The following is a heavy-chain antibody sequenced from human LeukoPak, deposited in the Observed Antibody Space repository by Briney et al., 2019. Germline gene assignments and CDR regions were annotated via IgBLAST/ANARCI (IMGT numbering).Heavy chain of an antibody. CDR3: ARLAYCSNDVCYSNYYYSMDV. CDR2: IYPDDSDT. V-gene: IGHV5-51*01. J-gene: IGHJ6*03. CDR1: GYTFSSYW. Sequence: GESLKISCKGSGYTFSSYWIGWVRQMPGKGLEWMGIIYPDDSDTRYSPSFQGQVTISANKSISTAYLQWSSLKASDTAMYYCARLAYCSNDVCYSNYYYSMDVWGKGTTVTVSS. D-gene: IGHD2-8*01.